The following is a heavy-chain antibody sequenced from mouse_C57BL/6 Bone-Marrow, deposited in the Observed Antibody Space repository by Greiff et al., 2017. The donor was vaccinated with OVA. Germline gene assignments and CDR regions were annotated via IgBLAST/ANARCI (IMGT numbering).Heavy chain of an antibody. CDR1: GYTFTDYE. J-gene: IGHJ1*03. V-gene: IGHV1-15*01. Sequence: VQLQQSGAELVRPGASVTLSCKASGYTFTDYEMHWVKQTPVHGLEWIGAIDPETGGTAYHQKIKGKAILTADKSSCTAYMELRSLTSEDAAVYYCTRSRYFDVWGTGTTVTVSS. CDR2: IDPETGGT. CDR3: TRSRYFDV.